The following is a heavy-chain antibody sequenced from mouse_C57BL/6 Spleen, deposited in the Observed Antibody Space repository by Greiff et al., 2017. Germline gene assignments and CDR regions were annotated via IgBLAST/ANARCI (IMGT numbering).Heavy chain of an antibody. Sequence: QVQLQQSGAELVRPGSSVKLSCKASGYTFTSYWMHWVKQRPIQGLEWIGNIDPSDSETHYNQKFKDKATLTVDKSSSTAYMQLSSLTSEDSAVYYCARRDYSNYDYFDYWGQGTTLTVSS. J-gene: IGHJ2*01. CDR3: ARRDYSNYDYFDY. CDR1: GYTFTSYW. V-gene: IGHV1-52*01. D-gene: IGHD2-5*01. CDR2: IDPSDSET.